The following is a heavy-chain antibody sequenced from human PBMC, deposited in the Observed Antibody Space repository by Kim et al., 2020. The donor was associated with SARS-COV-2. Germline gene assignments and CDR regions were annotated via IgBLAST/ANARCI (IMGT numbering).Heavy chain of an antibody. J-gene: IGHJ4*02. D-gene: IGHD3-3*01. CDR3: ASDYWIFGVVNQSPS. Sequence: GGSLRLSCAASGFTFSSYAMSWVRQAPGKGLEWVSAISGSGGSTYYADSVKGRFTISRDNSKNTLYLQMNSLRAEDTAVYYCASDYWIFGVVNQSPSWGQGTLVTVSS. V-gene: IGHV3-23*01. CDR1: GFTFSSYA. CDR2: ISGSGGST.